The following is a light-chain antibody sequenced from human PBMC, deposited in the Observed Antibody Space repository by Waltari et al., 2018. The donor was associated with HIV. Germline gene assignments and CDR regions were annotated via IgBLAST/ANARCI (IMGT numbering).Light chain of an antibody. V-gene: IGKV3-20*01. J-gene: IGKJ1*01. CDR1: QTIGSSY. CDR2: GAS. Sequence: EIVLTQSPGTLSLSQGERATLSCRASQTIGSSYFAWYQQKPGQAPRLLIFGASTRATGIPDRFSGSGAGTYFTLTISRLEPEDFAVYYCQHFGSSRTFGQGTKVEIK. CDR3: QHFGSSRT.